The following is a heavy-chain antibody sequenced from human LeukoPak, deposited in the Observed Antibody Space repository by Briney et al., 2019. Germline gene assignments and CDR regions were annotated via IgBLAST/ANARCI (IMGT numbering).Heavy chain of an antibody. Sequence: GGSLRLSCAASGFTFSSYWMSWVRQAPGKGLEWVANIKQDGSEKYYVDSVKGQFTISRDNAKNSLNLQMNSLRAEDTAVYYCAREYSSGWAYYMDVWGKGTTVTVSS. V-gene: IGHV3-7*01. CDR1: GFTFSSYW. J-gene: IGHJ6*03. CDR3: AREYSSGWAYYMDV. CDR2: IKQDGSEK. D-gene: IGHD6-19*01.